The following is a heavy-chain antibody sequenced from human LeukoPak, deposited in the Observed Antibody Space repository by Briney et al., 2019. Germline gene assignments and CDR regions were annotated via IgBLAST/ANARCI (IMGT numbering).Heavy chain of an antibody. V-gene: IGHV3-33*01. CDR3: ARDRGDGSGTYCDY. D-gene: IGHD3-10*01. J-gene: IGHJ4*02. CDR2: IWSDGSNK. CDR1: GFTFSSNG. Sequence: GGSLRLSCAASGFTFSSNGMHWVRKAPGKGLEWVAVIWSDGSNKYYADSVKGRFTISRDNSKNTLYLQMNSLRDEDTAVYYCARDRGDGSGTYCDYWGRGTLVTVSS.